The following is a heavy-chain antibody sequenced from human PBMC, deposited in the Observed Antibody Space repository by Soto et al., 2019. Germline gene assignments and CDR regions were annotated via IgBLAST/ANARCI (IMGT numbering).Heavy chain of an antibody. CDR3: ARQSVPLYGSGSYYPLDY. Sequence: GESLKISCKGSGYSFTSYWIGWVRQMPGKGLEWMGIIYPGDSDTRYSPSFQGQVTISADKSISTAYLQWSSLKASDTAMYYCARQSVPLYGSGSYYPLDYWGQGTLVTVSS. V-gene: IGHV5-51*01. J-gene: IGHJ4*02. D-gene: IGHD3-10*01. CDR2: IYPGDSDT. CDR1: GYSFTSYW.